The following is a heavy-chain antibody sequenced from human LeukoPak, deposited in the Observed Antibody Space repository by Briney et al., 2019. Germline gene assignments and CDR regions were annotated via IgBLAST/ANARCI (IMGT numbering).Heavy chain of an antibody. J-gene: IGHJ4*02. CDR2: IYTSGST. CDR3: ARSRARIDYYGSGSTSWVIDY. D-gene: IGHD3-10*01. CDR1: GGSISSGDYY. V-gene: IGHV4-61*02. Sequence: SQTLSLTCTVSGGSISSGDYYWSWIRQPAGKGLEWIGRIYTSGSTNYNPSLKSRVTISVDTSKNQFSLKLSSVTAADTAVYYCARSRARIDYYGSGSTSWVIDYWGQGTLVTVSS.